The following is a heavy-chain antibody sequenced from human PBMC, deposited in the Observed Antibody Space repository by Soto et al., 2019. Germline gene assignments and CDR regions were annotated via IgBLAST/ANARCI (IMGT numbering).Heavy chain of an antibody. D-gene: IGHD6-6*01. CDR2: IKQDGSEK. V-gene: IGHV3-7*01. Sequence: GGSLRLSCAASGFTFSSYEMNWVRQAPGKGLEWVANIKQDGSEKYYVDSVKGRFTISRDNAKNSLYLQMNSLRAEDTAVYYCAREKDSYYFDYWGQGTLVTVSS. J-gene: IGHJ4*02. CDR3: AREKDSYYFDY. CDR1: GFTFSSYE.